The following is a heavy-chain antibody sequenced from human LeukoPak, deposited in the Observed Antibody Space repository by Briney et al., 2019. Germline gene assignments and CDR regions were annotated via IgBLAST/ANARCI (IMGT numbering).Heavy chain of an antibody. V-gene: IGHV3-43*01. J-gene: IGHJ6*02. CDR3: AKERITGTTLPTYGMDV. Sequence: GGSLRLSCAASGFTFDDYTMHWVRQAPGKGLEWVSLISWDGGSTYYADSVKGRFTISRDNSKNSLYLQMNSLRTEDTALYYCAKERITGTTLPTYGMDVWGQGTTVTVSS. CDR1: GFTFDDYT. D-gene: IGHD1-7*01. CDR2: ISWDGGST.